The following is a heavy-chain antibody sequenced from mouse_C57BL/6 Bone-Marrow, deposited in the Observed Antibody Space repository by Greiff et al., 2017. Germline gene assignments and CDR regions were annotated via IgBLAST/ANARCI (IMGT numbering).Heavy chain of an antibody. CDR1: GFNIKDDY. CDR2: IDPENGDT. J-gene: IGHJ1*03. Sequence: VQLKQSGAELVRPGASVKLSCTASGFNIKDDYMHWVKQRPEQGLEWIGWIDPENGDTEYASKFQGKATITADTSSNTAYLQLSSLTSKDTAVYYCTNYYGSNWYFDVWGTGTTVTVSS. CDR3: TNYYGSNWYFDV. V-gene: IGHV14-4*01. D-gene: IGHD1-1*01.